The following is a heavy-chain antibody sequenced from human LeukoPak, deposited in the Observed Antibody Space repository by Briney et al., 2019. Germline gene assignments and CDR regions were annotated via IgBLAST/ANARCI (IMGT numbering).Heavy chain of an antibody. CDR2: ISSSGSTR. V-gene: IGHV3-11*04. CDR3: VRDRNYISSSWPFYFDY. D-gene: IGHD6-13*01. Sequence: PGGSLRLSCAASGFTFSDYYMSWIRQAPGKGLEWVSYISSSGSTRYYADSVKGRFTISRDNAKNSLYLQMNSLRAEDTAVYYCVRDRNYISSSWPFYFDYWGQGTLVTVSS. CDR1: GFTFSDYY. J-gene: IGHJ4*02.